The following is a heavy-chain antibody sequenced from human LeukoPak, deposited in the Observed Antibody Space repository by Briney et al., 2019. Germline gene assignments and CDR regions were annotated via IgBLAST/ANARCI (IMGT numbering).Heavy chain of an antibody. Sequence: SETLSLTSAVSGGSICGGGYSWRWIRQPPGKGLGWIGYIHHSGSTYYNPSLKSRVTVSGDKSKNHFSLKLNSVTAADTAVYYCARAGSQWSPPSDACDIWRQGTMVRVSS. J-gene: IGHJ3*02. CDR2: IHHSGST. D-gene: IGHD2-15*01. V-gene: IGHV4-30-2*01. CDR1: GGSICGGGYS. CDR3: ARAGSQWSPPSDACDI.